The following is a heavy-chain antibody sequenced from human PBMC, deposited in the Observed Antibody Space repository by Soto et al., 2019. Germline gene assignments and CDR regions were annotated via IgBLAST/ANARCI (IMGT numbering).Heavy chain of an antibody. CDR2: IYYSGST. V-gene: IGHV4-59*08. CDR3: ASSLYYDFWSGYYDYYYGMDV. Sequence: PSETLSLTCTVSGGSISSYYWSWIRQPPGKGLEWIGYIYYSGSTNYNPSLKSRVTLSVETSKNQFSMKLSSVTAADTAVYYCASSLYYDFWSGYYDYYYGMDVWGQGTTVTVSS. J-gene: IGHJ6*02. D-gene: IGHD3-3*01. CDR1: GGSISSYY.